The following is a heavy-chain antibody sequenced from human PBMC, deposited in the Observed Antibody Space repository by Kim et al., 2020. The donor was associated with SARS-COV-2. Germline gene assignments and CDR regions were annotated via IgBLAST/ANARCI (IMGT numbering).Heavy chain of an antibody. CDR3: ARPGLFDY. CDR1: GGSISSSSYY. Sequence: SETLSLTCTVSGGSISSSSYYWGWIRQPPGKGLEWIGSIYYSGSTYYNPSLKSRVTISVDTSKNQFSLKLSSVTAADTAVYYCARPGLFDYWGQGTLVTVSS. CDR2: IYYSGST. J-gene: IGHJ4*02. V-gene: IGHV4-39*01.